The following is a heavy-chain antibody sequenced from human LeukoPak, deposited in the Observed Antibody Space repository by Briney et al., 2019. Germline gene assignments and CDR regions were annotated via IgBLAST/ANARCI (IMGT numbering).Heavy chain of an antibody. CDR1: GFTFRTFW. D-gene: IGHD3-10*01. J-gene: IGHJ4*02. CDR2: IKQDGYEK. V-gene: IGHV3-7*03. CDR3: VDGESLRY. Sequence: GGSLRLSCAVSGFTFRTFWMAWVRQAPGKGLEWVATIKQDGYEKHYVDSVRGRFTISRDNAKNLLYLQMNSLRVEDTAVYHCVDGESLRYWGQGTLVSVSS.